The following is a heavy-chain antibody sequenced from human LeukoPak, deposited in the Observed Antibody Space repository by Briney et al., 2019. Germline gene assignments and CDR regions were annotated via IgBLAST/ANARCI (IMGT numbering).Heavy chain of an antibody. V-gene: IGHV4-34*01. CDR1: AGSFSGYY. D-gene: IGHD3-22*01. CDR2: INHSGST. Sequence: PSETLSRNCPVDAGSFSGYYWGWIRQPPGEGLEWLGEINHSGSTNYNPSLKSRVKISLDTSKNQFSLQLSSVTAANTAVYYCARDLYCYDSSGGQGYWGQGTLVTVSS. J-gene: IGHJ4*02. CDR3: ARDLYCYDSSGGQGY.